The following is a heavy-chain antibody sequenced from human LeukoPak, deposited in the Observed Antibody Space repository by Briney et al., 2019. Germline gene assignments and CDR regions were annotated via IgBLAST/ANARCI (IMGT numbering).Heavy chain of an antibody. V-gene: IGHV5-51*01. Sequence: GESLKTSCQASGYTFTSYWIGWVRQMPGKGLEWMGITNPSDSDTRYNPSFQGQVTISADKSIGTAYLQWSSLKASDTAIYYCARLRGYSGGNWFDPWGQGTLVTVSS. CDR3: ARLRGYSGGNWFDP. J-gene: IGHJ5*02. CDR2: TNPSDSDT. CDR1: GYTFTSYW. D-gene: IGHD5-12*01.